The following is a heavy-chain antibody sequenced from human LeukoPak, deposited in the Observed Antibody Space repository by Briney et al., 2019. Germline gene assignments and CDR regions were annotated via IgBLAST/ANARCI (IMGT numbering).Heavy chain of an antibody. V-gene: IGHV4-39*01. CDR2: IYYNGST. CDR1: GGSISSSSYY. D-gene: IGHD3-10*01. Sequence: PSETLSLTCTVSGGSISSSSYYWGWIRQPPGKGLEWIGRIYYNGSTYYNPSLKSRVTISVDTSKNQFSLKLSSVTAADTAVYYCARHRPFVGFGESRTFTYYYYGMDVWGQGTTVTVSS. CDR3: ARHRPFVGFGESRTFTYYYYGMDV. J-gene: IGHJ6*02.